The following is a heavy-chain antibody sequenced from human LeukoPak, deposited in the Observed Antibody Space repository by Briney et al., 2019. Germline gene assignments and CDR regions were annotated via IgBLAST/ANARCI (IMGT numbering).Heavy chain of an antibody. CDR1: GFTFSSYD. CDR2: IGTAGEI. V-gene: IGHV3-13*01. D-gene: IGHD3-9*01. J-gene: IGHJ5*02. CDR3: ASSPDYYDILTGGDWFDP. Sequence: GGSLRLSCAASGFTFSSYDIHWVRQATGKGLEWVSGIGTAGEIYYPGSVKGRFTISRENAKNSLYLQMNSLRAGDTAVYYCASSPDYYDILTGGDWFDPWGQGTLVTVSS.